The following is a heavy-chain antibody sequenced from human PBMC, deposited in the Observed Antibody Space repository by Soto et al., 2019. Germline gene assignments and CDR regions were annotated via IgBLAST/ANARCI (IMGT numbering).Heavy chain of an antibody. J-gene: IGHJ3*02. D-gene: IGHD5-12*01. Sequence: GGSLRLSCAASGFTFSSYWMSWVRQAPGNGLEWVANIKQDGSEKYYVDSVKGRFTISRDNAKNSLYLQMNSLRAEDTAVYYCARKGIVATIRAFDIWGQGTMVTVSS. V-gene: IGHV3-7*03. CDR3: ARKGIVATIRAFDI. CDR1: GFTFSSYW. CDR2: IKQDGSEK.